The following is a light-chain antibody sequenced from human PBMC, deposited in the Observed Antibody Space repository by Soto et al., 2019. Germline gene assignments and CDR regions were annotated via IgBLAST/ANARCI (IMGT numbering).Light chain of an antibody. CDR2: DAS. Sequence: DIQMTQSPFTLSASVGDRVTITCRASQSIGSRWAGYQQKPGKAPKLLIYDASRLESGVPSRFSGSGSGTAFILIISSLQPDDFASYYCQQYNSYSPLTFGGGTKVDI. CDR3: QQYNSYSPLT. V-gene: IGKV1-5*01. CDR1: QSIGSR. J-gene: IGKJ4*01.